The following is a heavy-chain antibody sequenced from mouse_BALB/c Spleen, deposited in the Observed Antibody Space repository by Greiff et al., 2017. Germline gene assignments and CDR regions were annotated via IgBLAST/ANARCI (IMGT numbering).Heavy chain of an antibody. CDR1: GFSLTGYG. CDR3: ARDNDYYAMDY. J-gene: IGHJ4*01. CDR2: IWGDGST. Sequence: VQGVESGPGLVAPSQSLSITCTASGFSLTGYGVNWVRQPPGKGLEWLGMIWGDGSTAHNSDLNSRLSICKDNSKSHVFLKRLSLQTADTARYYCARDNDYYAMDYWGQGTSVTVSS. V-gene: IGHV2-6-7*01.